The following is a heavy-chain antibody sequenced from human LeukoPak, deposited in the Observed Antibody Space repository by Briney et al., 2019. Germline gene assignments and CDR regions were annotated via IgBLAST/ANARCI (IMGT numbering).Heavy chain of an antibody. V-gene: IGHV4-34*01. CDR3: AREVAALXGAFDI. Sequence: ASETLSLTCAVYGESFSGYYWSWVRQPPGKGLEWIGEISHRGSTNYNPSLKSRVTISVDTSKNQFSLRLSSVTAADTSLFYCAREVAALXGAFDIRGQGXMXTXSS. D-gene: IGHD2-15*01. CDR2: ISHRGST. CDR1: GESFSGYY. J-gene: IGHJ3*02.